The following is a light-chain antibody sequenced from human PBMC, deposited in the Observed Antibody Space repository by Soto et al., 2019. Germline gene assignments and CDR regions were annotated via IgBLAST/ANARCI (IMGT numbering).Light chain of an antibody. J-gene: IGKJ1*01. Sequence: EIVLTQSPATLSLSPGERATLSCRASQSVSDTLAWYQQKPGQAPRLLIYAASSRATGIPDRFSGSGSGTDFTLTISSLQPEDFATYFCQEYGTSFTWTFGQGTKVDIK. CDR3: QEYGTSFTWT. V-gene: IGKV3-11*01. CDR1: QSVSDT. CDR2: AAS.